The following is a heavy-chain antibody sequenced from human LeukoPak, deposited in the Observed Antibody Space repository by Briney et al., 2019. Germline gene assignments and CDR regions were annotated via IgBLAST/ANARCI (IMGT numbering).Heavy chain of an antibody. CDR1: GYTFTGYY. Sequence: ASVKVSCKASGYTFTGYYIHWVRQAPGQGLEWMGWINPNNGGTNYAQRFQGRATMTRDTSISAAYMELSRLRSDDTAVYYCARARTDRGSRGPYDIWGQGTMVTVSS. CDR2: INPNNGGT. D-gene: IGHD3-10*01. J-gene: IGHJ3*02. CDR3: ARARTDRGSRGPYDI. V-gene: IGHV1-2*02.